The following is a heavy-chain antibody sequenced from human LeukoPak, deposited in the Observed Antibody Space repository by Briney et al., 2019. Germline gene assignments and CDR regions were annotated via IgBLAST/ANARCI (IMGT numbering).Heavy chain of an antibody. CDR1: GFTFSRYW. J-gene: IGHJ4*02. Sequence: GGSLRLSCAASGFTFSRYWMTWVRQVPRKGLEWVANIKQDGSKQYYVDSAKGRFTISRDNAKNSLYLQMNSLRAEDTAVYYCARDKGDYDTSGSLFVFGGQGTPVPSPQ. CDR3: ARDKGDYDTSGSLFVF. CDR2: IKQDGSKQ. D-gene: IGHD3-22*01. V-gene: IGHV3-7*03.